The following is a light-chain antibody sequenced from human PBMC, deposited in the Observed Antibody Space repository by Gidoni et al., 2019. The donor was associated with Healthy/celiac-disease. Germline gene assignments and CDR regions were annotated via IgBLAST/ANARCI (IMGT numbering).Light chain of an antibody. CDR2: AAS. V-gene: IGKV1-39*01. Sequence: DIQMTQSPSSLSASVGDRVTITCRASQSISSYLNWYQQKPGKAPKLLIYAASSLQSVVPSRFSGSGSGTDFTLTISSLQPEDFATYYCQQSYSTPQITFGPGTKVEIK. CDR3: QQSYSTPQIT. J-gene: IGKJ3*01. CDR1: QSISSY.